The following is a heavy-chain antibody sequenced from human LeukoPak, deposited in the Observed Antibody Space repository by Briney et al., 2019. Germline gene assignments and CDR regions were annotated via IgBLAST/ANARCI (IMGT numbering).Heavy chain of an antibody. CDR1: GFTFSNYW. CDR2: INSDGINT. J-gene: IGHJ6*03. D-gene: IGHD3-10*01. CDR3: ARHLVRVFNYYYYYMDV. Sequence: PGGSLRLSCAASGFTFSNYWMHWVRQAPGKGLVWVSRINSDGINTSYADSVKGRFTISRDNSKNTLYPQMNSLRAEDTAVYYCARHLVRVFNYYYYYMDVWGKGTTVTISS. V-gene: IGHV3-74*01.